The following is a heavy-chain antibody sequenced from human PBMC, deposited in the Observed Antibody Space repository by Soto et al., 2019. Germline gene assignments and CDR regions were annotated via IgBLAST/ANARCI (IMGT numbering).Heavy chain of an antibody. CDR3: ARRYGGTFDY. V-gene: IGHV4-59*08. CDR2: IYYSGST. CDR1: GGSISSYY. Sequence: SETLSLTCTVSGGSISSYYWSWIRQPPGKGPEWIGYIYYSGSTNYNPSLKSRVTISVDTSKNQFSLKLSSVTAADTAVYYCARRYGGTFDYWGQGTLVTVS. J-gene: IGHJ4*02. D-gene: IGHD2-15*01.